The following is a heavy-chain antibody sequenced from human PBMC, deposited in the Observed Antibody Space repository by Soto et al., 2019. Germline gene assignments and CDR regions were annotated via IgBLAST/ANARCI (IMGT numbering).Heavy chain of an antibody. J-gene: IGHJ5*02. CDR1: GFTFSSYA. Sequence: GGSLRLSCAASGFTFSSYAMSWVRQAPGKGLEWVSAISGSGGSTYYADSVKGRFTISRDNSKNTLYLQMNSQRAEDTAVYYCAKELLGVTLRVTSNWFDPWGQGTLVTVSS. CDR2: ISGSGGST. D-gene: IGHD4-4*01. V-gene: IGHV3-23*01. CDR3: AKELLGVTLRVTSNWFDP.